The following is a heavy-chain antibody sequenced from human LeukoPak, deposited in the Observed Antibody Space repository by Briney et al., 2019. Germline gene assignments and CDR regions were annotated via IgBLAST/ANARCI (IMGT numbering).Heavy chain of an antibody. CDR3: ARHYVGSRRWYSSGWYGSFSAR. J-gene: IGHJ4*02. V-gene: IGHV4-39*01. CDR2: IYYSRST. D-gene: IGHD6-19*01. Sequence: SETLSLTRTVSGGSISSSSYYWGWIRQPPGKGLEWIGSIYYSRSTYYNPSLKSRVTISVDTSKNQFSLKLSSVTAADTAVYYCARHYVGSRRWYSSGWYGSFSARWGQGTLVTVSS. CDR1: GGSISSSSYY.